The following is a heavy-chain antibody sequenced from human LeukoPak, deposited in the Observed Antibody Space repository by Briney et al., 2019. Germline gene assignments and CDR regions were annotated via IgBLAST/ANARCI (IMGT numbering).Heavy chain of an antibody. CDR1: GGSISSGDYY. D-gene: IGHD6-19*01. Sequence: SQTLSLTCTVSGGSISSGDYYWSWIRQPPGKGLEWIGYIYYSGSTYYNPSLKSRVTISVDTSKNQFSLKLSSVTAADTAVYYCARYSVDSSGWYLALAFDYWGQGTLVTVSS. V-gene: IGHV4-30-4*01. J-gene: IGHJ4*02. CDR3: ARYSVDSSGWYLALAFDY. CDR2: IYYSGST.